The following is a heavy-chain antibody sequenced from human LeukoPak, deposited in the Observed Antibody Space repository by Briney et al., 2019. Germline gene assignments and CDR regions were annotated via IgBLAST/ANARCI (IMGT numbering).Heavy chain of an antibody. D-gene: IGHD4-17*01. Sequence: GGSLRLSCAASGFTVSSNYMSWVRQAPGKGLEWVANIKQDGSEKYYVDSVKGRFTISRDNAKNSLYLQMNSLRAEDTAVYYCARVSGDHPYYYYYMDVWGKGTTVTVSS. CDR1: GFTVSSNY. J-gene: IGHJ6*03. CDR3: ARVSGDHPYYYYYMDV. V-gene: IGHV3-7*01. CDR2: IKQDGSEK.